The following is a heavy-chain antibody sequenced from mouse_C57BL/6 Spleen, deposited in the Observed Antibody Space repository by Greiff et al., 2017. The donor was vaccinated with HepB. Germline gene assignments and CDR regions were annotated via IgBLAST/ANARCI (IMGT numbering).Heavy chain of an antibody. CDR1: GYTFTSYG. D-gene: IGHD1-1*01. J-gene: IGHJ1*03. V-gene: IGHV1-81*01. CDR2: IYPRSGNT. Sequence: VQLQQSGAELARPGASVKLSCKASGYTFTSYGISWVKQRTGQGLEWIGEIYPRSGNTYYNEKFKGKATLTADKSSSTAYMELRSLTSEDSAVYFCARSGITTVVATDWYFDVWGTGTTVTVSS. CDR3: ARSGITTVVATDWYFDV.